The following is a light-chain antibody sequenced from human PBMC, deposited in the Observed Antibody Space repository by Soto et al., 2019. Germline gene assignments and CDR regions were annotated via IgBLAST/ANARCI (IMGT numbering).Light chain of an antibody. CDR1: QSVSSSY. CDR3: QQYGSSPPYT. J-gene: IGKJ2*01. Sequence: ELVLTQSPGTLSLSPGERATLSCRASQSVSSSYVAWYQQKPGQAPRLLIYGASSRATGIPDRFSGSGSGTDFTLTISRLEPEDCAVYYCQQYGSSPPYTFGQGTKLEIK. CDR2: GAS. V-gene: IGKV3-20*01.